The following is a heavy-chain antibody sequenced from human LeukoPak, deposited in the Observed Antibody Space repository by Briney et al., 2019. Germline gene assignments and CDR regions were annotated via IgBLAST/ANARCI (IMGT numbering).Heavy chain of an antibody. CDR1: GFTFSSYW. J-gene: IGHJ4*02. V-gene: IGHV3-7*03. CDR2: IKDDGSEK. Sequence: PGGSLRLSCAASGFTFSSYWMSWVRQAPGKGLEWVSNIKDDGSEKYYVDSVKGRFTISRDNAKNSLYLQMNSLRAEDTAVYYCARGRLYYGSGSYRDYWGQGTLVTVSS. CDR3: ARGRLYYGSGSYRDY. D-gene: IGHD3-10*01.